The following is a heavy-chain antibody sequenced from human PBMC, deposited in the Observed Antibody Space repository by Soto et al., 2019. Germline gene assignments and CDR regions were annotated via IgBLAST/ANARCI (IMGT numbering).Heavy chain of an antibody. CDR3: ARGLGYCSSTSCWGV. J-gene: IGHJ6*02. V-gene: IGHV1-2*02. D-gene: IGHD2-2*01. CDR1: GYTFTGYY. Sequence: ASVKVSCKXSGYTFTGYYMHWVRQAPGQGLEWMGWINPNSGGTNYAQKFQGRVTMTRDTSISTAYMELSRLRSDDTAVYYCARGLGYCSSTSCWGVWGQGTTVTVSS. CDR2: INPNSGGT.